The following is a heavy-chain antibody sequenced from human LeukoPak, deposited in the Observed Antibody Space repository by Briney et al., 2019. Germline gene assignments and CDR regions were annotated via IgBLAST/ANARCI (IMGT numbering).Heavy chain of an antibody. CDR3: ARHVGQLVQSIRFDP. J-gene: IGHJ5*02. Sequence: SETLSLTCTVSGGSISSSSYYWGWIRQPPGKGLEWIGSIYYSGSTYYNPSLKSRVTISVDTSKNQFSLKLSSVTAADTAVYYCARHVGQLVQSIRFDPWGQGTLVTVSS. CDR2: IYYSGST. D-gene: IGHD6-6*01. V-gene: IGHV4-39*01. CDR1: GGSISSSSYY.